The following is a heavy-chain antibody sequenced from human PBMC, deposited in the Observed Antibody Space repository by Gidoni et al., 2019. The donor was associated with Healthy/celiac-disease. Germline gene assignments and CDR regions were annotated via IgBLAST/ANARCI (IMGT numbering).Heavy chain of an antibody. CDR3: ARDKLYSSSSFPDY. Sequence: QVQLVQSGAEVKKPGSSVKVSCKASGGTFSSYAISWVRQAPGQGLEWMGGIIPIFDTANYAQKFQGRVTITADESTSTAYMELSSLRSEDTAVYYCARDKLYSSSSFPDYWGQGTLVTVSS. CDR1: GGTFSSYA. CDR2: IIPIFDTA. D-gene: IGHD6-6*01. J-gene: IGHJ4*02. V-gene: IGHV1-69*01.